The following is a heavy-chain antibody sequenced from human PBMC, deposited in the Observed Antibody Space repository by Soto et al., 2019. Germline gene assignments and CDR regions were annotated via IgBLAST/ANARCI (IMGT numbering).Heavy chain of an antibody. Sequence: EEQVVDSGGGLVKPGGSLRLSCAASGFTFSEYSMLWVRQAPGRGLEWLSFIANGDNHIFYSDSVKGRFTISRDNAKNSVYLQLNSLRADDSAVYYCAREKGHCTDACNRGAFDIWGQGTMVTVSS. CDR1: GFTFSEYS. CDR3: AREKGHCTDACNRGAFDI. CDR2: IANGDNHI. D-gene: IGHD2-2*01. J-gene: IGHJ3*02. V-gene: IGHV3-21*01.